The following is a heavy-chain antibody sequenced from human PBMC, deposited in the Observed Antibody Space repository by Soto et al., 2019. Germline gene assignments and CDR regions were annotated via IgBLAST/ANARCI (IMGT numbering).Heavy chain of an antibody. V-gene: IGHV5-51*01. CDR2: IYPGDSDA. J-gene: IGHJ3*02. Sequence: RGEALKISCKGSGYSFTTYWIGWVRQMPGKGLEWMGIIYPGDSDARYSPSFQGQVTISADKSISTAYLQWSSLKASDTAMYYCARGREYSGPAAAFDTWGQGTMLTVSS. CDR1: GYSFTTYW. D-gene: IGHD5-12*01. CDR3: ARGREYSGPAAAFDT.